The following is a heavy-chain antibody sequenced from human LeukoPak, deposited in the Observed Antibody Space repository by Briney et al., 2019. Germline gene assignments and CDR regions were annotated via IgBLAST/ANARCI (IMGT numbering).Heavy chain of an antibody. CDR1: GGTFSSYA. V-gene: IGHV1-69*13. J-gene: IGHJ6*03. CDR3: ARGTHVVSDYYYYYYMDV. Sequence: SVKVSCKASGGTFSSYAISWVRQAPGQGLEWMGGIIPIFGTANYAQKFQGRVTITADESTSTAYMELSSLRSEDTAVYYCARGTHVVSDYYYYYYMDVWGKGTTVTVSS. D-gene: IGHD2-21*01. CDR2: IIPIFGTA.